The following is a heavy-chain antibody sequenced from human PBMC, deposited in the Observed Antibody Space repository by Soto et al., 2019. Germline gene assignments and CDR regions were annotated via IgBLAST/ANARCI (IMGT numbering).Heavy chain of an antibody. CDR1: GFTFSSSE. D-gene: IGHD1-26*01. V-gene: IGHV3-48*03. J-gene: IGHJ3*01. Sequence: EVQLVESGGGLVQPGGSLRLSCVASGFTFSSSEMYWVRQAPGKELDWVSYIHPAGQPIFYAESVKGRFPISRDNAKNSVYLHMSSVTTADTAVYYCARRGHSWGQGKMVTVSS. CDR3: ARRGHS. CDR2: IHPAGQPI.